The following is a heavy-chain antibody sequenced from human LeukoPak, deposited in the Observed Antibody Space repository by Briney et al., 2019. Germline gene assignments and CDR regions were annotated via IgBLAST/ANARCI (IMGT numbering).Heavy chain of an antibody. D-gene: IGHD6-19*01. CDR3: ATVAVSPRRYYFDY. J-gene: IGHJ4*02. CDR1: GFIFSSYS. CDR2: ISSSSSYI. V-gene: IGHV3-21*01. Sequence: GGSLRLSCAASGFIFSSYSMNWVRQAPGKGLEWVSSISSSSSYIYYADSVKGRFTISRDNAKNSLYLQMNSLRAEDTAVYYCATVAVSPRRYYFDYWGQGTLVTVSS.